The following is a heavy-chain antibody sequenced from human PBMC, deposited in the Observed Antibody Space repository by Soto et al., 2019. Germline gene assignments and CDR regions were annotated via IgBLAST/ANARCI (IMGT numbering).Heavy chain of an antibody. Sequence: ASVKVSCKASGYTFTGYYMHWVRQAPGQGLEWMGWINPNSGGTNYAQKFQGWVTMTRDTSISTAYMELSRLRSDDTAVYYCERGYGSGSSSFDYWGQGTLVTVSS. J-gene: IGHJ4*02. D-gene: IGHD3-10*01. CDR3: ERGYGSGSSSFDY. CDR2: INPNSGGT. V-gene: IGHV1-2*04. CDR1: GYTFTGYY.